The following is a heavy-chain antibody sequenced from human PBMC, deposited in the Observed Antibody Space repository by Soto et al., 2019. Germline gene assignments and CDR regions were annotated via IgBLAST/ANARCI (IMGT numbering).Heavy chain of an antibody. J-gene: IGHJ5*02. CDR3: ARGRAARITIFGVVTPRTNWFDP. V-gene: IGHV1-8*01. CDR1: GYTFTSYD. Sequence: ASVKVSCKVSGYTFTSYDINWVRQATGQGLEWMGWMNPNSGNTGYAQKFQGRVTMTRNTSISTAYMELSSLRSEDTAVYYCARGRAARITIFGVVTPRTNWFDPWGKGTLVTVSS. D-gene: IGHD3-3*01. CDR2: MNPNSGNT.